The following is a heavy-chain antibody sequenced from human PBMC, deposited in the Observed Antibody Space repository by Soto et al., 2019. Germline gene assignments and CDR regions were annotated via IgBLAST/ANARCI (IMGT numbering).Heavy chain of an antibody. D-gene: IGHD2-2*03. CDR1: GFTFSDFA. Sequence: VQVLESGGGLVQPGGSLRLSCAATGFTFSDFAMSWVRQAPGKGLEWVSRIYGGGNGPHYADSVKGRVTISRDNSNNTLYLQMNSLSAEDTAVYYCAKMEGMDPWAYSFDYWGQGTLVTVSS. J-gene: IGHJ4*02. V-gene: IGHV3-23*01. CDR3: AKMEGMDPWAYSFDY. CDR2: IYGGGNGP.